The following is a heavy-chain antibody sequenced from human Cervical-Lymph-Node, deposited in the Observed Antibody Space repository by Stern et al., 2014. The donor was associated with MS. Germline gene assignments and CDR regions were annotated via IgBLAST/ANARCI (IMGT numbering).Heavy chain of an antibody. CDR2: IYNSGST. Sequence: QVQLQESGPGLVKPSQTLSLTCTVPGGSISSGDYSWRWIRPPPGKGLEWIGYIYNSGSTSYNPSLKSRVTISVDTSKNQFSLKLSSVTAADTAVYYCASANCSSTSCPNWFDPWGQGTLVTVSS. D-gene: IGHD2-2*01. V-gene: IGHV4-30-4*01. CDR1: GGSISSGDYS. J-gene: IGHJ5*02. CDR3: ASANCSSTSCPNWFDP.